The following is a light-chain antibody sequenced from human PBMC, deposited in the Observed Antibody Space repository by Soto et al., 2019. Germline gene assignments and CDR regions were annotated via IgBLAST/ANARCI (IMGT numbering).Light chain of an antibody. V-gene: IGKV4-1*01. Sequence: DIVMTQSPDSLAVSLGERATINCKSSQSVLHSSTNKNYFAWYQQKPGQPPKLLIYWASTRESGVPDRFSGSGSGTDFNLTISSLQAEDVAIYYCQQYYTTPFTFGPGTKVDIK. CDR3: QQYYTTPFT. CDR2: WAS. CDR1: QSVLHSSTNKNY. J-gene: IGKJ3*01.